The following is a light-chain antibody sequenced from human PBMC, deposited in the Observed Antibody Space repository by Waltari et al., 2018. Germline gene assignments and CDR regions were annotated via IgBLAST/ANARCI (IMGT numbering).Light chain of an antibody. J-gene: IGKJ2*01. Sequence: EVLMTQSPATLSVSPGERATLFCRASQSISRNLAWYQQKPGQAPRLLIYGASTRAPGIPARFSGSGSWTEFTLSISSLQSEDFAVYYCQQYNNWRTFGQGTKLEIK. V-gene: IGKV3-15*01. CDR3: QQYNNWRT. CDR2: GAS. CDR1: QSISRN.